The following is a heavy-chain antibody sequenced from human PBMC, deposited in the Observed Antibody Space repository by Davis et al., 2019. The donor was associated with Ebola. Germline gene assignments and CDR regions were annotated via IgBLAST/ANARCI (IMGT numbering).Heavy chain of an antibody. Sequence: ASVKVSCKASGYTFTSYGISWVRQAPGQGLEWMGWISAYNGNTNYAQKLQGRVTMTTDTSTSTAYMELRSLRSDDTAVYYCARTCSSTSCLPWGADYWGQGTLVTVSS. CDR2: ISAYNGNT. CDR3: ARTCSSTSCLPWGADY. J-gene: IGHJ4*02. V-gene: IGHV1-18*04. D-gene: IGHD2-2*01. CDR1: GYTFTSYG.